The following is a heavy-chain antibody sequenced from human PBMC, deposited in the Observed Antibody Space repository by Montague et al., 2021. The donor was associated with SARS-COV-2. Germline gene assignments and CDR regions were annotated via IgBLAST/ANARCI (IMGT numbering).Heavy chain of an antibody. D-gene: IGHD3-22*01. CDR2: IYYSGST. J-gene: IGHJ3*02. Sequence: TLSLTCTVSGGSISSGGYYWSWIRQHPGKGLEWIGYIYYSGSTYYNPSIKSRVTISVDTSKNQFSLKLSSVTAADTAVYYCARAGTITMIVVVIDAFDIWGQGTMVTVSS. V-gene: IGHV4-31*03. CDR1: GGSISSGGYY. CDR3: ARAGTITMIVVVIDAFDI.